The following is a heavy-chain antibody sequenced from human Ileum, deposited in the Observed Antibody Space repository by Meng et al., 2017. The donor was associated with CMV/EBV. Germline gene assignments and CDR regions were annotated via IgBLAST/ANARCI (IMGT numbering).Heavy chain of an antibody. Sequence: SWFSLSTSGVGVGCIRQPPGKALEWLALIYWNDDKRYSPSLKSRLTITKDTSKNQVVLTMTNMDPVDTATYYCAHHKYSSSWYYFDYWGQGTLVTVSS. D-gene: IGHD6-13*01. CDR3: AHHKYSSSWYYFDY. J-gene: IGHJ4*02. CDR1: WFSLSTSGVG. V-gene: IGHV2-5*01. CDR2: IYWNDDK.